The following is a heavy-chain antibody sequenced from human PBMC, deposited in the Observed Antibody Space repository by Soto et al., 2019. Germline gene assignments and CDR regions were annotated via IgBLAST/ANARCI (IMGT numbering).Heavy chain of an antibody. CDR3: ASEGTYCGGDCSYYYGMDV. D-gene: IGHD2-21*02. CDR1: GGTFSSYA. CDR2: IIPIVGTA. J-gene: IGHJ6*02. V-gene: IGHV1-69*12. Sequence: QVQLVQSGAEVKKPGSSVKVSCKASGGTFSSYAISWVRQAPGQGLEWMGGIIPIVGTANYAQKFQGRVTITGDESTSTAYMELSSMRSEDTAVYYCASEGTYCGGDCSYYYGMDVWGQGTTVTVSS.